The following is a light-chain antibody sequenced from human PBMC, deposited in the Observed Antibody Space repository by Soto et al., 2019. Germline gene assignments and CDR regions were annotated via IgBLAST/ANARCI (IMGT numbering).Light chain of an antibody. CDR3: QQYNNWPLT. J-gene: IGKJ4*01. V-gene: IGKV3-15*01. CDR2: GAS. Sequence: EIVMTQSPPTLSVSPGERATLSCRASQGVSSNLAWYQQKPGQAPRLLIYGASTRATGIPARFSGSGSGTEFTLTISSLQSEDFAVYYCQQYNNWPLTFGGGTKVDIK. CDR1: QGVSSN.